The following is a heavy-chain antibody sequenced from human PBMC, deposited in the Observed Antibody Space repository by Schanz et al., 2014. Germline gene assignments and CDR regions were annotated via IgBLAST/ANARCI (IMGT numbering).Heavy chain of an antibody. D-gene: IGHD3-22*01. CDR2: IIPIHGIV. CDR3: ARDYYDSSGYYYCDY. J-gene: IGHJ4*02. Sequence: QVQLVQSGAEVKKPGSSMKVSCKASGGTFSTYPINWLRQAPGQGLEWMGRIIPIHGIVNYAQKFQGRVTNTADKSTSTAYMELSSLRSEDTAMYYCARDYYDSSGYYYCDYWGQGTLVTVSS. V-gene: IGHV1-69*04. CDR1: GGTFSTYP.